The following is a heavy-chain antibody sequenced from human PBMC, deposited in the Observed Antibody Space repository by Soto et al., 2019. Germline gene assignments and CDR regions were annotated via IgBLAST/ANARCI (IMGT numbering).Heavy chain of an antibody. Sequence: ASVKVSCKTSGYTFTEYDINWVRQAPGQGLEWMGGMNTNTGNTGYAQKFQGRVTMPTQTSISTAYMQLRRLISEDTAVYYCARVVRFFRGHAGYWGQGPLVTVSS. CDR2: MNTNTGNT. D-gene: IGHD3-3*01. CDR1: GYTFTEYD. J-gene: IGHJ4*02. V-gene: IGHV1-8*01. CDR3: ARVVRFFRGHAGY.